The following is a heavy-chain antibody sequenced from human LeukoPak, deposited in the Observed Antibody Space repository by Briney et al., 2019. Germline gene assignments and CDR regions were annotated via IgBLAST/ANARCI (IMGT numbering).Heavy chain of an antibody. J-gene: IGHJ4*02. V-gene: IGHV1-46*01. CDR2: INPSGGSA. Sequence: ASVNVSCKASGYTFTSYYMHWVRQAPGQGLEWMGIINPSGGSASYAQKFQGRVTMTRDTSTSTVYMELSSLRSEDTAVYYCARDWGIHGTMVRGVISEREGLFDYWGQGTLVTVSS. CDR3: ARDWGIHGTMVRGVISEREGLFDY. D-gene: IGHD3-10*01. CDR1: GYTFTSYY.